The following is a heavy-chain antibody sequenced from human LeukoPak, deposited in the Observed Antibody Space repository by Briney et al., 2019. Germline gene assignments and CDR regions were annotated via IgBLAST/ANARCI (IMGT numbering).Heavy chain of an antibody. CDR2: INPNSGGT. CDR3: ARQRSGWSYDAFDI. J-gene: IGHJ3*02. Sequence: ASVKVSCXASGYTFTAYHMHWVRQAPGQGLEWMARINPNSGGTTYAQKFQGRVTMTRDTSISTAYMELSRLRSDDTAVFYCARQRSGWSYDAFDIWGQGTMVTVSS. CDR1: GYTFTAYH. D-gene: IGHD6-19*01. V-gene: IGHV1-2*06.